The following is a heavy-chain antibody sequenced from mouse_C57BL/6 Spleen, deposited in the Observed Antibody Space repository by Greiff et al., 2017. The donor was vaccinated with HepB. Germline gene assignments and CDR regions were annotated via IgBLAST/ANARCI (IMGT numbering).Heavy chain of an antibody. CDR1: GYTFTSYW. Sequence: QVQLQQPGAELVKPGASVKLSCKASGYTFTSYWMHWVKQRPGRGLEWIGRIDPNSGGTKYNEKFKSKATLTVDKPSSTAYLQLSSLTSEDSAVYYCARSEIGDYYGSSPFDYWGQGTTLTVSS. CDR3: ARSEIGDYYGSSPFDY. J-gene: IGHJ2*01. V-gene: IGHV1-72*01. D-gene: IGHD1-1*01. CDR2: IDPNSGGT.